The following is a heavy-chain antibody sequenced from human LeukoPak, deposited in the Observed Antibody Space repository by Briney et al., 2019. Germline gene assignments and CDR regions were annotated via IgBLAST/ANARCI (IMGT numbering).Heavy chain of an antibody. J-gene: IGHJ4*02. V-gene: IGHV1-46*01. CDR3: ARGDESSVWSGQSPFDY. CDR1: GYTFTSYY. Sequence: ASVKVSCKASGYTFTSYYMHWVRQAPGQGLEWMGIINPSGGSTSYAQKFQGRVTMPRYTSTSTVYMELSSLRSEDTAVYYCARGDESSVWSGQSPFDYWGQGTLVTVSS. D-gene: IGHD3-3*01. CDR2: INPSGGST.